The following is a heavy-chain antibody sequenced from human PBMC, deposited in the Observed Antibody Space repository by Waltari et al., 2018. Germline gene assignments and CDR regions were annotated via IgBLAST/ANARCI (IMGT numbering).Heavy chain of an antibody. CDR2: IYYSGST. J-gene: IGHJ3*02. CDR1: GGSISSYY. CDR3: ARGPDYYDSSGYYDAFDI. Sequence: QVQLQESGPGLVKPSETLSLTCTVSGGSISSYYWSWIRQPPGKGLEWIGYIYYSGSTNYNPSLKSRVTISVDTSKNHFSLKLSSVTAADTAVYYCARGPDYYDSSGYYDAFDIWGQGTMVTVSS. V-gene: IGHV4-59*01. D-gene: IGHD3-22*01.